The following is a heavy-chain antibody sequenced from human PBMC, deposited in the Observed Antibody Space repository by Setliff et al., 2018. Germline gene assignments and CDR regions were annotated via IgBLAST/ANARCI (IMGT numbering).Heavy chain of an antibody. CDR2: LHTSGST. Sequence: TLSLTCAVSGGSLNSGSYYWSWIRQSTERGLERLGRLHTSGSTTYNPALNSRVTISVDTSTNQFSLRLTSLTAADTAVYFCARDNTILGATDHWGQGTLVTVSS. V-gene: IGHV4-61*02. CDR3: ARDNTILGATDH. D-gene: IGHD1-26*01. CDR1: GGSLNSGSYY. J-gene: IGHJ5*02.